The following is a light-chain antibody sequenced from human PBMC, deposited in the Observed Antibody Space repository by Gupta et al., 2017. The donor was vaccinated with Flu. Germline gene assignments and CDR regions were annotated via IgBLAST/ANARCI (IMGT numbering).Light chain of an antibody. J-gene: IGKJ5*01. Sequence: DIQMTQSPSSLSASVGDRVTITCRASQSINYYLNRYQQKPGRAPKLLIHAASSLQSPVRSRFSGTGSGTDFTLSIIRLQPEDTATYYCHQSYSSPITFGPGTQVEI. CDR2: AAS. CDR3: HQSYSSPIT. CDR1: QSINYY. V-gene: IGKV1-39*01.